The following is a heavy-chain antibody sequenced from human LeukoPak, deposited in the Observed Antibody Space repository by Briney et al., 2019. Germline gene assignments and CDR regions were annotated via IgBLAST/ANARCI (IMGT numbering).Heavy chain of an antibody. Sequence: SVKVSCKASGGTFSSYAISWVRQAPGQGLEWMGGIIPIFGTANYAQKFQGRVTITTDESTSTAYMELSSLRSEDTAVYYCAGSREDCGGDCYPRYYYYYYMDVWGKGTTVTVSS. V-gene: IGHV1-69*05. CDR1: GGTFSSYA. CDR3: AGSREDCGGDCYPRYYYYYYMDV. CDR2: IIPIFGTA. D-gene: IGHD2-21*01. J-gene: IGHJ6*03.